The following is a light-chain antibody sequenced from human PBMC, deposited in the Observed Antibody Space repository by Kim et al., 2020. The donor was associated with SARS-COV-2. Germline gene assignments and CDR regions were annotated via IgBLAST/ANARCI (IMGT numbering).Light chain of an antibody. CDR1: QSVTGTN. CDR3: QYYGSSPTVT. Sequence: PGERATLSCRASQSVTGTNLAWYQQRPGQAPRLLMYGASYRDSGIPDRFSGSGSGTDFTLTISRLEPEDFAVYYCQYYGSSPTVTFGQGTRLEIK. CDR2: GAS. V-gene: IGKV3-20*01. J-gene: IGKJ5*01.